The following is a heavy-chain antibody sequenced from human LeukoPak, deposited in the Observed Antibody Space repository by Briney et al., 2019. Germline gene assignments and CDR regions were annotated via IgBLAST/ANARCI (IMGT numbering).Heavy chain of an antibody. CDR1: GFNFNIYA. V-gene: IGHV3-23*01. CDR3: AKGGDAGYCSGNSCSGYYFYMNV. Sequence: GGSLRLSCAASGFNFNIYAMSWVRQAPGKGLQWVSTVSGSGANSHYEDSVKGRFTISRDNSKNTLYLQMTSLRAEDRAVYYCAKGGDAGYCSGNSCSGYYFYMNVWGKGTTVTVSS. CDR2: VSGSGANS. J-gene: IGHJ6*03. D-gene: IGHD2-15*01.